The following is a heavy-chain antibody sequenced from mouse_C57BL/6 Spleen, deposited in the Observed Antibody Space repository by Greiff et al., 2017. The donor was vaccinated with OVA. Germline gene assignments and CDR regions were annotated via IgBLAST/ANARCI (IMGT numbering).Heavy chain of an antibody. V-gene: IGHV3-6*01. D-gene: IGHD2-4*01. CDR3: AIIYYDYDEREPYWYFDV. Sequence: EVKLVESGPGLVKPSQSLSLTCSVTGYSITSGYYWNWIRQFPGNKLEWMGYISYDGSNNYNPSLKNRISITRDTSKNQFFLKLNSVTTEDTATYYCAIIYYDYDEREPYWYFDVWGTGTTVTVSS. CDR1: GYSITSGYY. J-gene: IGHJ1*03. CDR2: ISYDGSN.